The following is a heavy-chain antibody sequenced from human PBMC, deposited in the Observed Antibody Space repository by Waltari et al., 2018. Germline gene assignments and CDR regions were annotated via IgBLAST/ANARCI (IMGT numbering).Heavy chain of an antibody. CDR2: IRSKAYGGTT. J-gene: IGHJ4*02. CDR1: GFTFGDYA. CDR3: AKVEGWLVVEWVGYFDY. Sequence: EVQLVESGGGLVQPGRSLRLSCTASGFTFGDYAMSWVRQAPGKGLEWVGFIRSKAYGGTTEYAASVKGRFTISRDDSKSIAYLQMNSLRAEDTAVYYCAKVEGWLVVEWVGYFDYWGQGTLVTVSS. D-gene: IGHD6-19*01. V-gene: IGHV3-49*04.